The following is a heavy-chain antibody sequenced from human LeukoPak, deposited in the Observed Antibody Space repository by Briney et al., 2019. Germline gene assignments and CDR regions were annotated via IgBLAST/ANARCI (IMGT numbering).Heavy chain of an antibody. J-gene: IGHJ4*02. V-gene: IGHV4-59*01. D-gene: IGHD6-19*01. Sequence: SETLSLTCTVSGGSISSYYWSWIRQPPGKGLEWIGYIYYSGSTNYNPSLKSRVTISVDTSKNQFSLKLSSVTAAGTAVYYCARYSSGWYFDYWGQGTLVTVSS. CDR3: ARYSSGWYFDY. CDR2: IYYSGST. CDR1: GGSISSYY.